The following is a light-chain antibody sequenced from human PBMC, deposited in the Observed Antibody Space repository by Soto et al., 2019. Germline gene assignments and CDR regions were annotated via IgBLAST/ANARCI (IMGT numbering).Light chain of an antibody. V-gene: IGLV1-40*01. Sequence: QSVLTQPPSVSGAPGQRVTISCTGSSSNIGAGYHVHWYQQLPGTAPKLLISGNINRPSGVPDRFSGSKSGTSASLAITGXXAXXEADYYCQSYDSSLSGSVFGGGTKLTVL. CDR1: SSNIGAGYH. CDR3: QSYDSSLSGSV. CDR2: GNI. J-gene: IGLJ2*01.